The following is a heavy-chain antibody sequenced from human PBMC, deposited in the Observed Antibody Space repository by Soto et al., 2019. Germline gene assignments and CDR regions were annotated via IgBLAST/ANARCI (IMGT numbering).Heavy chain of an antibody. CDR3: VRYDRINMKPYSPEGFHI. Sequence: SETLSLTCAVYGGSFSGYYWSWIRQPPGKGLEYIGSVYYGGAIFYSGNIYYNPSLKSRVTISVDTSKNQFSLRLSSVTAADTGVYYCVRYDRINMKPYSPEGFHIWGQGTMVTVSS. CDR2: IFYSGNI. D-gene: IGHD3-3*02. V-gene: IGHV4-34*12. CDR1: GGSFSGYY. J-gene: IGHJ3*02.